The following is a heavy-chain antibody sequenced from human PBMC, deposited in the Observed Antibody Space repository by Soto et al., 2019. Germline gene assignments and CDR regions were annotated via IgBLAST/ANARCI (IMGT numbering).Heavy chain of an antibody. J-gene: IGHJ5*02. D-gene: IGHD3-10*01. Sequence: ASETLSLTCTVSGGSISSGDYYWSWIRQPPGKGLEWIGYIYYSGSTYYNPSLKSRVTISVDTSKNQFSLKLSSVTAADTAVYYCARGYYGSGSFKDWFDTWGQGTLVTVSS. CDR2: IYYSGST. V-gene: IGHV4-30-4*01. CDR1: GGSISSGDYY. CDR3: ARGYYGSGSFKDWFDT.